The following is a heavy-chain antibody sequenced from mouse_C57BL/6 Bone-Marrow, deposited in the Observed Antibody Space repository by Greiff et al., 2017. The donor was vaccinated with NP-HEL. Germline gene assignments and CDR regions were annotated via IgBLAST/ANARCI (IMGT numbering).Heavy chain of an antibody. J-gene: IGHJ2*01. V-gene: IGHV1-52*01. CDR3: AVVDYYGSSYGY. Sequence: QVQLQQPGAELVRPGSSVKLSCKASGYTFTSYWMHWVKQRPIQGLEWIGNIDPSDSETHYNQKFKDKATLTVDKSSSTAYMQLSSLTSEDSAVYYCAVVDYYGSSYGYWGQGTTLTVSS. CDR2: IDPSDSET. D-gene: IGHD1-1*01. CDR1: GYTFTSYW.